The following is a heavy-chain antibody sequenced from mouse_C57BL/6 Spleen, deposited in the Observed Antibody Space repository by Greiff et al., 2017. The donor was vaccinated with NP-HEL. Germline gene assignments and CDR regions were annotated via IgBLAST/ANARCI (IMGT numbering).Heavy chain of an antibody. CDR2: IYPGDGDT. V-gene: IGHV1-82*01. Sequence: QVQLKQSGPELVKPGASVKISCKASGYAFSSSWMNWVKQRPGKGLEWIGRIYPGDGDTNYNGKFKGKATLTADKSSSTAYMQLSSLTSEDSAVYFCARGPGSSYWYFDVWGTGTTVTVSS. J-gene: IGHJ1*03. D-gene: IGHD1-1*01. CDR3: ARGPGSSYWYFDV. CDR1: GYAFSSSW.